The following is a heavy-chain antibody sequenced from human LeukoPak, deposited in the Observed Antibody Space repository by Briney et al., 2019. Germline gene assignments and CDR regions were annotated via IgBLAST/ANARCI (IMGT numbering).Heavy chain of an antibody. CDR1: GFTFSRYA. J-gene: IGHJ4*02. CDR3: ARDQEGSGLGDY. D-gene: IGHD6-19*01. Sequence: GGSLRLSCAASGFTFSRYAMHWVRQAPGKGLEWVAVISYDGSNKYYADSVKGRFTISRDNSKNTLYLQMNSLRAEDTAVYYCARDQEGSGLGDYWGQGTLVTVSS. CDR2: ISYDGSNK. V-gene: IGHV3-30*04.